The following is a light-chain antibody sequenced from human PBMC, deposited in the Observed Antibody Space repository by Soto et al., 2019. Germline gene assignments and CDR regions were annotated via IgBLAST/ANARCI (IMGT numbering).Light chain of an antibody. CDR2: GDN. CDR1: TSNIGTYT. V-gene: IGLV1-44*01. J-gene: IGLJ1*01. Sequence: QSVLTQSPSVSGTPGQGVTISCSGGTSNIGTYTVNWYQQLPGTAHKVLIYGDNQRPSGVADRFSGDKSGTSASLAISGLQSEDEADYYCATWDDSLIGSVFVTGTKLTVL. CDR3: ATWDDSLIGSV.